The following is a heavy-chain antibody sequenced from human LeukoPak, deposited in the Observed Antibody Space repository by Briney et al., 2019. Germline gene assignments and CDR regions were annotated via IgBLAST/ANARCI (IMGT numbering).Heavy chain of an antibody. CDR1: GYTFTGYY. V-gene: IGHV1-2*02. D-gene: IGHD1-26*01. J-gene: IGHJ3*02. Sequence: ASVKVSCKASGYTFTGYYMHWVRQAPGQGLEWMGWINPNSGGTNYAQKFQGRVTMTRDTSVSTAYMELSRLRSDDTAVYYCARDPRYSGELDIWGQGTTVTVSS. CDR2: INPNSGGT. CDR3: ARDPRYSGELDI.